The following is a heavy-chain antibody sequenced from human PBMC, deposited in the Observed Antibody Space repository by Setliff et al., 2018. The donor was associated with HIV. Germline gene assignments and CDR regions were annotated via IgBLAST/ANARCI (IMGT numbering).Heavy chain of an antibody. CDR3: ARRRDGYNSAP. V-gene: IGHV4-61*02. D-gene: IGHD5-12*01. Sequence: SETLSLTCTVSGGSISSGDYYWSWIRQPPGKGLEWIGRIYVSGSTKYNPSLKRRVTISVDTSKNQFSLKMSSVTAADTAVYYCARRRDGYNSAPWGQGTLVTVSS. CDR1: GGSISSGDYY. CDR2: IYVSGST. J-gene: IGHJ5*02.